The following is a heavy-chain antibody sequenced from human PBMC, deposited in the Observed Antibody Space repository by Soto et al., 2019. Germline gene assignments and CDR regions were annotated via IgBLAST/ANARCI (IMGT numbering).Heavy chain of an antibody. CDR3: ARVAFVIVVVPAARHAFDI. Sequence: QVQLQESCPGLVKPSQTLSLTCTVSGGSISSGGYYWSWIRQHPGKGLEWIGYIYYSGSTYYNPSLKSRVTISVDTSKNRFSLKLSSVTAADTAVYYCARVAFVIVVVPAARHAFDIWGQGTMVTVSS. J-gene: IGHJ3*02. CDR1: GGSISSGGYY. D-gene: IGHD2-2*01. V-gene: IGHV4-31*03. CDR2: IYYSGST.